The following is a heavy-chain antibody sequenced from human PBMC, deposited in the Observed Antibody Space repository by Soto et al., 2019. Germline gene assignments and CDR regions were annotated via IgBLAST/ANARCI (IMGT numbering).Heavy chain of an antibody. D-gene: IGHD6-19*01. CDR1: GFTFSSYG. J-gene: IGHJ4*02. V-gene: IGHV3-30*18. CDR3: AKGSGDSSGWLDY. Sequence: LRLSCAASGFTFSSYGMHWGRQAPGKGLEWVAVISYDGSNKYYADSVKGRFTISRDNSKNTLYLQMNSLRAEDTAVYYCAKGSGDSSGWLDYWGQGTLVTVSS. CDR2: ISYDGSNK.